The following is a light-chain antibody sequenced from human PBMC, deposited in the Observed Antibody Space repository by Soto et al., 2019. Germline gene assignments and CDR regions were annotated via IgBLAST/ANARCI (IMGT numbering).Light chain of an antibody. CDR2: GAS. V-gene: IGKV3-20*01. CDR3: QQYGSSPAT. J-gene: IGKJ1*01. Sequence: IVLTQAPGTLSLSPGERATLSCRASQSVSRYLTWYQQKPGQGPRVLIYGASSRATGIPDRFSGSGSGTDFTLTINRLEPEDFAVYYCQQYGSSPATFGQGTKVDIK. CDR1: QSVSRY.